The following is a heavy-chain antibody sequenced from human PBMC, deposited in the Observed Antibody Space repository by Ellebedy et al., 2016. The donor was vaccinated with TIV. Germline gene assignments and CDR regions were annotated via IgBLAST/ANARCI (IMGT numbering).Heavy chain of an antibody. V-gene: IGHV3-23*01. CDR1: GFTFTTYA. CDR2: ISGSGGRT. J-gene: IGHJ4*02. Sequence: GESLKISCAASGFTFTTYAMTWVRQAPGKGLEWVSSISGSGGRTYYADSVKGRFTISRDNSKNTLYLQLNSLRAEDTAVYVCAKDFWPRDGISCFFDYWGQGSLVTVSS. CDR3: AKDFWPRDGISCFFDY. D-gene: IGHD6-13*01.